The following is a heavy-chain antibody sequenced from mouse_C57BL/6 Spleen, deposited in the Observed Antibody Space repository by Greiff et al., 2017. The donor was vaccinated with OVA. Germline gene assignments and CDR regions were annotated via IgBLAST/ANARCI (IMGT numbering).Heavy chain of an antibody. Sequence: QVQLQQSGAELARPGASVKMSCKASGYTFTSYTMHWVKQRPGQGLEWIGYINPSSGYTKYNQKFKDKATLTADKSSSTAYMQLSSLTSEDSAVYYCARGTGTGYVDVWGTGTTVTVSS. CDR3: ARGTGTGYVDV. V-gene: IGHV1-4*01. CDR2: INPSSGYT. J-gene: IGHJ1*03. D-gene: IGHD4-1*01. CDR1: GYTFTSYT.